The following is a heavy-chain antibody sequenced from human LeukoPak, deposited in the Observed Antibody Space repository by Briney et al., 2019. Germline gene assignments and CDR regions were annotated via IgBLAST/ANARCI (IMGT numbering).Heavy chain of an antibody. CDR3: ARGGGKYYFDY. D-gene: IGHD3-16*01. J-gene: IGHJ4*02. V-gene: IGHV4-59*01. CDR1: GGSINSYY. CDR2: IYYSGST. Sequence: NPSETLSLTCTVSGGSINSYYWSWIRQPPGKGLEWIGYIYYSGSTNYNPSLKSRVTISVDTSKNQFSLKLSSVTAADTAVYYCARGGGKYYFDYWGQGTLVTVSS.